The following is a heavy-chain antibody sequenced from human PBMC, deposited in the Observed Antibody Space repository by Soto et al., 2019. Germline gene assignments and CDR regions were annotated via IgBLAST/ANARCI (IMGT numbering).Heavy chain of an antibody. Sequence: VQLVESGGSVVQRGGSLRLSCAASGLAFSAFGMLWVRQTPGKGLELVAFISSHGDKRYYGDSVQGRFTVSRDDPKNSLYLQLTSLRPEDTAVYYCAKDSMASGYDDYSDFWGQGTPVTVSS. V-gene: IGHV3-30*18. D-gene: IGHD5-12*01. CDR3: AKDSMASGYDDYSDF. CDR2: ISSHGDKR. J-gene: IGHJ4*02. CDR1: GLAFSAFG.